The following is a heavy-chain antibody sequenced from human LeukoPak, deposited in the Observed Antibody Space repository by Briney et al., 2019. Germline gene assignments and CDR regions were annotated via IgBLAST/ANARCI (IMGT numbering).Heavy chain of an antibody. CDR1: GGSFSGYY. V-gene: IGHV4-34*01. Sequence: KPSETLSLTCAVYGGSFSGYYWSWIRQPPGKGLEWIGEINHSGSTNYNPSLKSRVTMSVDTSKNQFSLKLSSVTAADTAVYYCASSLNYYDSSGYYYYWGQGTLVTVSS. CDR3: ASSLNYYDSSGYYYY. J-gene: IGHJ4*02. CDR2: INHSGST. D-gene: IGHD3-22*01.